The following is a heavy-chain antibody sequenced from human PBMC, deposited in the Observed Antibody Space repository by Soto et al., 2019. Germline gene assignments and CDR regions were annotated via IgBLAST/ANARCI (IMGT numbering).Heavy chain of an antibody. Sequence: SETLSLTCTVSGGSISSYYWSWIRQPPGKGLEWIGYIYYSGSTNYNPSLKSRVTISVDTSKNQFSLKLSSVTAADTAVYYCARDSIVGGYFDYWGQGTLVTVSS. CDR3: ARDSIVGGYFDY. V-gene: IGHV4-59*01. CDR2: IYYSGST. D-gene: IGHD3-16*02. CDR1: GGSISSYY. J-gene: IGHJ4*02.